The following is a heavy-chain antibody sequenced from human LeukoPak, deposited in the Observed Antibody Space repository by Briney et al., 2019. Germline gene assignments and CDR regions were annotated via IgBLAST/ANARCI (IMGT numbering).Heavy chain of an antibody. CDR1: GGTFSSYT. V-gene: IGHV1-69*05. D-gene: IGHD3-10*01. CDR2: IIPFFGTV. J-gene: IGHJ6*03. CDR3: ATVKFRFQEEGYYMDV. Sequence: SVKVSCKASGGTFSSYTITWVRQAPGQGLEWMGGIIPFFGTVNYAQKFQGRVTFTTDETTSTVYMELTSLRSEDTALYYCATVKFRFQEEGYYMDVWGKGTTVTVSS.